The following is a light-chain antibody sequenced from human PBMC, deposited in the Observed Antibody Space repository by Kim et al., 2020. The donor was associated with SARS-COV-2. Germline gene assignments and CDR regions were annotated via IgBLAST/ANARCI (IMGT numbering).Light chain of an antibody. CDR1: SGSIASNY. CDR3: QSYDSSNWV. Sequence: NFMLTQPHSVSESPGKTVTISCTRSSGSIASNYVQWYQQRPGSAPTTVIYEDNQRPSGVPDRFSGSIDSASNSASLTISGLKTEDEADYCCQSYDSSNWVFGGGTQLTVL. J-gene: IGLJ3*02. V-gene: IGLV6-57*04. CDR2: EDN.